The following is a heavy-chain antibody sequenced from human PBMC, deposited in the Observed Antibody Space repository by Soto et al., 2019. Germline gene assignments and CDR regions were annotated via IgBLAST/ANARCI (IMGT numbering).Heavy chain of an antibody. J-gene: IGHJ6*02. CDR2: IDPSDSYT. D-gene: IGHD3-22*01. CDR1: GYSFTSCW. CDR3: ASPGTRYYDRSGPMDV. V-gene: IGHV5-10-1*01. Sequence: PGESLKISCKGSGYSFTSCWISWVRQMPGKGLEWMGRIDPSDSYTNYSPSFQGHVTISADKSISTAYLQWSSLKASDTAMYYCASPGTRYYDRSGPMDVWGQGTTVTVSS.